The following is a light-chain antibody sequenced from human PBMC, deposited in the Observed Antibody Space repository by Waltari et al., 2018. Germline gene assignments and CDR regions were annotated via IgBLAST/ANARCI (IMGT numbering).Light chain of an antibody. Sequence: QSVLTQPPSASGTPGQRVTISCFASPSNIGSHYVSWYQHIPGTTPKLLIHKYDQRPSGVPDRFSGSVSGTSASLAISGLRSEDEADYYCTAWDDNLSVVFGGGTKLTVL. J-gene: IGLJ3*02. CDR1: PSNIGSHY. V-gene: IGLV1-47*01. CDR2: KYD. CDR3: TAWDDNLSVV.